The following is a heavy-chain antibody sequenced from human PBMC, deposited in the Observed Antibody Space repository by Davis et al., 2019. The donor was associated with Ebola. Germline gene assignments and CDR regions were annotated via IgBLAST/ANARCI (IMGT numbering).Heavy chain of an antibody. V-gene: IGHV3-30*18. J-gene: IGHJ4*02. D-gene: IGHD1-26*01. CDR1: GFTFSSYG. Sequence: GGSLRLSCAASGFTFSSYGMHWVRQAPGKGLEWVAVISYDGSNKYYADSVKGRFTISRDNSKNTLYLQMNSLRAEDTAVYYCAKDDYHSESPFDYWGQGTLVTVSS. CDR2: ISYDGSNK. CDR3: AKDDYHSESPFDY.